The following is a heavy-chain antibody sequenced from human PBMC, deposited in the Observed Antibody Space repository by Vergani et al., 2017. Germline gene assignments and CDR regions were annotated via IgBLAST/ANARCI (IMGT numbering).Heavy chain of an antibody. CDR1: GISVTDYN. V-gene: IGHV4-4*09. J-gene: IGHJ5*02. Sequence: QAQLQESGPGLVKPSEILYLNCHVFGISVTDYNCNWIRQAPGKGLEWIGSLSTTGASTQASHNPSLKSRVSISVDTSKSQFSLRLTSVTAADSAIYYCAGGTHYWQRADRWGQGLLVSVSS. CDR2: LSTTGAS. D-gene: IGHD2-8*02. CDR3: AGGTHYWQRADR.